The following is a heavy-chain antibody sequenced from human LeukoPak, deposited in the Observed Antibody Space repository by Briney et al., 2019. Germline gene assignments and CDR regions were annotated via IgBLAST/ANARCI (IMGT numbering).Heavy chain of an antibody. Sequence: GGSLRLSCAASGFTFSNYWMSWVRRAPGKGLEWVAIIKQDGSETYYVDSVRGRFTISRDNAKNSLYLQMNSLRAEDTAIYYCARDFWGAYRVDFFDYWGQGTLVTVSS. D-gene: IGHD3-3*01. CDR3: ARDFWGAYRVDFFDY. J-gene: IGHJ4*02. CDR2: IKQDGSET. CDR1: GFTFSNYW. V-gene: IGHV3-7*01.